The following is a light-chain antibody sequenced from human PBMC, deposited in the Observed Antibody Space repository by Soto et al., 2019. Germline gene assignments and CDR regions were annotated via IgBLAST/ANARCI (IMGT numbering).Light chain of an antibody. CDR1: SSDVGNYNY. V-gene: IGLV2-14*01. CDR2: EVT. Sequence: QSALTQPASVSGSPGQSITISCTGTSSDVGNYNYVSWYQLHPGKAPKLMIYEVTNRPSGGSDRFSGSKSGNTASLTVSGLQAEDEGDYYCSSYVRSSSSWVFGGGTKLTVL. J-gene: IGLJ3*02. CDR3: SSYVRSSSSWV.